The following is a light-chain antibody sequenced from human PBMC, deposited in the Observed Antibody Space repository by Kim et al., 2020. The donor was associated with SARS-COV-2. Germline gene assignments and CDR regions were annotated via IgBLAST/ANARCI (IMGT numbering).Light chain of an antibody. V-gene: IGKV1-5*03. CDR3: QQYNSYLIT. J-gene: IGKJ5*01. CDR1: QSISSW. Sequence: DIQMTQSPSTLSASVGDRVTITCRASQSISSWLAWYQQKPGKAPKLRIYKASSLESGVPSRYSGSGSGTEFTLTISSLQPDDFATYYCQQYNSYLITFGQGTRLEIK. CDR2: KAS.